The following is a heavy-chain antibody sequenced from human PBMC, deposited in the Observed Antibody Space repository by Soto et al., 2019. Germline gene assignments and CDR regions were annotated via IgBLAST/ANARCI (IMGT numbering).Heavy chain of an antibody. Sequence: GGSLRLSCAASGFTFSSYWMHWVRQAPGKGLVWVSRINSDGSSTSYADSVKGRFTISRDNAKNTLYLQMNSLRAEDTAVYYCARVYERSSGWYGDAFDIWGQGTMVTVSS. CDR3: ARVYERSSGWYGDAFDI. CDR2: INSDGSST. CDR1: GFTFSSYW. J-gene: IGHJ3*02. V-gene: IGHV3-74*01. D-gene: IGHD6-19*01.